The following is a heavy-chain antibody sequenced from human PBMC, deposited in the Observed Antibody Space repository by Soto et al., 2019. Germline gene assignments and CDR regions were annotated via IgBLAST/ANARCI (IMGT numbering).Heavy chain of an antibody. J-gene: IGHJ4*02. CDR1: GYTFTSYA. D-gene: IGHD3-9*01. V-gene: IGHV1-3*01. CDR3: GRGPNFYDILTN. Sequence: GASVKVSCKASGYTFTSYAMHWVRQAPGQRLEWMGWINAGNGNTKYSQKFQGRVTITRDTSASTAYMELSSLRSEDTAVYYCGRGPNFYDILTNWGQGTLVTVSS. CDR2: INAGNGNT.